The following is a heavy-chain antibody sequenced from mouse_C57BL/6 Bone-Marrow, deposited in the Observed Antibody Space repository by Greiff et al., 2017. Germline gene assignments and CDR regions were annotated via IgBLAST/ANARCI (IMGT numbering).Heavy chain of an antibody. CDR1: GFNIKDDY. D-gene: IGHD1-1*01. CDR3: TLFITTVVDWYVDV. V-gene: IGHV14-4*01. Sequence: EVQLQQSGAELVRPGASVKLSCTASGFNIKDDYMHWVKQRPEQGLEWIGWIDPENGDTVYASKFQGKATITADTSSNTAYLQLSSLTSEDTAVYYCTLFITTVVDWYVDVWGTGTTVTVSS. CDR2: IDPENGDT. J-gene: IGHJ1*03.